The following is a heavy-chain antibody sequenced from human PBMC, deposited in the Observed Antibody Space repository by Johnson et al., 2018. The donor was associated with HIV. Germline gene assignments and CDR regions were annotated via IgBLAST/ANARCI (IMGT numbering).Heavy chain of an antibody. D-gene: IGHD1/OR15-1a*01. CDR1: GFTFSTYA. Sequence: QVQLVESGGGVVQPGRSLRLSCAASGFTFSTYAMHWVRQAPGKGLEWVAVISYDGSDKYYADSVTGRFTISRDNSKNMLYLQMNSLRAEDTAVYYCANNTQDAYGPHDAFDIWGQGTMVTVSS. V-gene: IGHV3-30*04. J-gene: IGHJ3*02. CDR3: ANNTQDAYGPHDAFDI. CDR2: ISYDGSDK.